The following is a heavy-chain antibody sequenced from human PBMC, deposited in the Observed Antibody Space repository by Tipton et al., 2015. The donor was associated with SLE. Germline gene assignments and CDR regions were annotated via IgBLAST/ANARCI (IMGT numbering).Heavy chain of an antibody. D-gene: IGHD3-16*02. CDR3: ARGNLSVRRWFDP. V-gene: IGHV4-59*01. J-gene: IGHJ5*02. Sequence: TLSLTCTVSGGSISSYYWSWIRQPPGKGLEWIGYIYYTGSASYNPSLTGRVTISLDTSKNQFSLKLSSVTAADTAMYYCARGNLSVRRWFDPWGQGTLVTVSS. CDR1: GGSISSYY. CDR2: IYYTGSA.